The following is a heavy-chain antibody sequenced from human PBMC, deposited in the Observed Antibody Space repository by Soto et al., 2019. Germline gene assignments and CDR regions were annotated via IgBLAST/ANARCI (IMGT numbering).Heavy chain of an antibody. Sequence: EVQLVESGGGLVQPGGSLRLSCAASGFTFGSYSMNWVRQAPGKGLEWVSYISSSSSTIYYADSVEGRFTISRDNAKNSLYLQMNSLRAEDTAVYYCAKDGGSSYGPYDYWGQGTMVTVSS. J-gene: IGHJ4*02. D-gene: IGHD5-18*01. CDR3: AKDGGSSYGPYDY. CDR1: GFTFGSYS. V-gene: IGHV3-48*01. CDR2: ISSSSSTI.